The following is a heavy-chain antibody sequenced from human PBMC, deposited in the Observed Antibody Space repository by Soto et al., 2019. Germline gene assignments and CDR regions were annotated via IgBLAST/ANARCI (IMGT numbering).Heavy chain of an antibody. J-gene: IGHJ6*03. Sequence: EVQLVESGGGVVRPGGSLRLSCAASGFTFDDYGMSWVRQAPGKGLEWVSGINWNGGSTGYADSVKGRFTISRDNAKNSLYLQMNSLRAEDTALYHCAREGGLPPNRRNYYYYYYMDVWGKGTTVTVSS. CDR1: GFTFDDYG. CDR2: INWNGGST. D-gene: IGHD2-15*01. CDR3: AREGGLPPNRRNYYYYYYMDV. V-gene: IGHV3-20*01.